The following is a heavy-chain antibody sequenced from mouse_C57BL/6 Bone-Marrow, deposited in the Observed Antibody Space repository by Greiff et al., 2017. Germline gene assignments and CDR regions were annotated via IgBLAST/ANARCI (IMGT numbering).Heavy chain of an antibody. Sequence: VQRVESGPGLVAPSQSLSITCTVSGFSFTSYAISWVRQPPGKGLEWLGVIWTGGGTNYNSALKSRPSTSKDNAKSQVFLKMNSLQTDDTGRYYCARKRDYYGSSYRYWYFDVWGTGTTVTVSS. CDR1: GFSFTSYA. V-gene: IGHV2-9-1*01. CDR3: ARKRDYYGSSYRYWYFDV. CDR2: IWTGGGT. J-gene: IGHJ1*03. D-gene: IGHD1-1*01.